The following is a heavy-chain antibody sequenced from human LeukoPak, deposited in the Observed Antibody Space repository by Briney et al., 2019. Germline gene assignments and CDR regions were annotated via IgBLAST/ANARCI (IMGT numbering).Heavy chain of an antibody. V-gene: IGHV3-53*05. CDR2: ISGNGVST. D-gene: IGHD3-22*01. CDR1: GFTVSSNY. J-gene: IGHJ4*02. CDR3: ARSRGASGYYWVDY. Sequence: GGSLRLSCAASGFTVSSNYMSWVRQAPGKGLEWVSSISGNGVSTYYADPVKGRFTISRDNSKNTLYLQMNSLTDEDTAIYYCARSRGASGYYWVDYWGQGTLVTVSS.